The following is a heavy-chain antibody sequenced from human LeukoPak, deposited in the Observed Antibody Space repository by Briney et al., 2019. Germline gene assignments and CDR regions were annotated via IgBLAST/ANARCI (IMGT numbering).Heavy chain of an antibody. D-gene: IGHD3-16*01. CDR2: ITESSSYI. J-gene: IGHJ6*03. V-gene: IGHV3-21*01. CDR1: GFTFSSYS. CDR3: ARAGGGRYYYYHMDV. Sequence: PGGSLRLSCAASGFTFSSYSMNWVRQAPGKGLEWVSSITESSSYIYYADSVKGRFTISRDNAKNSLYLQMNSLRAEDTAVYYCARAGGGRYYYYHMDVWGKGTTVTVSS.